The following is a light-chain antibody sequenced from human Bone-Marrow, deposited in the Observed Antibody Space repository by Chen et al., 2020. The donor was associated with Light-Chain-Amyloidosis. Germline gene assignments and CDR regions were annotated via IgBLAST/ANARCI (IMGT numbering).Light chain of an antibody. V-gene: IGLV3-25*03. Sequence: SYELTQPPSVSVSPGQTARITCSGDDLPTKYAYWYQRKPGQAPVLVIHRDTERPSGISDRFSGSSSGTTATLTISGVQAADEADYHCQSADSSGTYEVIFGGGTKLTVL. CDR2: RDT. J-gene: IGLJ2*01. CDR3: QSADSSGTYEVI. CDR1: DLPTKY.